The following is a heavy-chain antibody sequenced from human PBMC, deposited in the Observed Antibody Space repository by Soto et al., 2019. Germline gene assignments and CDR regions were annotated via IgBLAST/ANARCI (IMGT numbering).Heavy chain of an antibody. D-gene: IGHD3-16*01. Sequence: EVQLVQSGGGLVQPGGSLRLSCAASGFTFSDYYMDWVRQVPEKGLEWLGRSRNKANSYNTEYAPSVKGRFTISRDDSKDSMYMLMNRLKSEDSAVYYCARDTGGSYDYWGQGALVTVSS. J-gene: IGHJ4*02. V-gene: IGHV3-72*01. CDR2: SRNKANSYNT. CDR1: GFTFSDYY. CDR3: ARDTGGSYDY.